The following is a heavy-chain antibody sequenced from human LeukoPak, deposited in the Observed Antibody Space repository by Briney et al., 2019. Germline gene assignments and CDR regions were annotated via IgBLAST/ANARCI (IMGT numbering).Heavy chain of an antibody. CDR2: ISVSSVSDTI. CDR3: AKDLNAGSYYDPGDY. D-gene: IGHD1-26*01. CDR1: GFSFSDYS. V-gene: IGHV3-48*01. J-gene: IGHJ4*02. Sequence: GGSLRLSCAASGFSFSDYSVNWVRQAPGKGLEWVSYISVSSVSDTIYYADSVKGRFTISRDNAKNSVYLQMNSLRAEDTAVYYCAKDLNAGSYYDPGDYWGQGTLVTVSS.